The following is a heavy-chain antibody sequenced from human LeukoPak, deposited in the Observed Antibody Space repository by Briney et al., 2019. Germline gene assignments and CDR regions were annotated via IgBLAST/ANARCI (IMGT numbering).Heavy chain of an antibody. CDR2: ISGSGGST. Sequence: PGGSLRLSCAASGFTFSSYAMSWVRQAPGKGLEWVSVISGSGGSTYSADSVKGRFTISRDNSKNTLYLQMSSLRAEDTAVYFCVRGYSFGPYGMDVWGQGTTVTVSS. J-gene: IGHJ6*02. CDR3: VRGYSFGPYGMDV. V-gene: IGHV3-23*01. CDR1: GFTFSSYA. D-gene: IGHD2-15*01.